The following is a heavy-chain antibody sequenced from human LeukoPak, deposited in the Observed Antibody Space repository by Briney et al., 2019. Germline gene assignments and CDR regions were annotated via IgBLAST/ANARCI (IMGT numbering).Heavy chain of an antibody. CDR2: ISGSGGST. CDR1: GFTFSSYA. J-gene: IGHJ4*02. V-gene: IGHV3-23*01. D-gene: IGHD2-15*01. CDR3: AKLLAAAGGYFDY. Sequence: PGGSLRLSCSASGFTFSSYAMSWVRQAPGKGLEWVSAISGSGGSTYYADSVKGRFTISRDNSKNTLYLQMNSLRAEDTAIYFCAKLLAAAGGYFDYWGQGTLVTVSS.